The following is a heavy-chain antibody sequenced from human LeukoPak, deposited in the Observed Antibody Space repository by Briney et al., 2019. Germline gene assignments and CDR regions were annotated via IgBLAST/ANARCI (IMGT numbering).Heavy chain of an antibody. CDR3: ARVKYYYDSSGSGHDAFDI. Sequence: SGTLSLTCAVYGGSFSGYYWSWIRQPPGKGLEWIGEINHSGSTNYNPSLKSRVTISVDTSKNQFSLKLSSVTAADTAVYYCARVKYYYDSSGSGHDAFDIWGQGTMVTVSS. CDR1: GGSFSGYY. D-gene: IGHD3-22*01. V-gene: IGHV4-34*01. J-gene: IGHJ3*02. CDR2: INHSGST.